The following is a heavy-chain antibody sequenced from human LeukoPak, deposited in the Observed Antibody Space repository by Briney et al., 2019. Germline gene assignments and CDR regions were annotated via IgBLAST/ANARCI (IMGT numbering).Heavy chain of an antibody. Sequence: GGSLRLSCAASGFTFSSYSMNWVRQAPGKGLEWVSSISSSSSYIYYADSVKGRFTISRDNAKNSLYLQMNSLRAEDTAVYHCARGALWFGELLPYYFDYWGQGTLVTVSS. J-gene: IGHJ4*02. V-gene: IGHV3-21*01. CDR1: GFTFSSYS. D-gene: IGHD3-10*01. CDR2: ISSSSSYI. CDR3: ARGALWFGELLPYYFDY.